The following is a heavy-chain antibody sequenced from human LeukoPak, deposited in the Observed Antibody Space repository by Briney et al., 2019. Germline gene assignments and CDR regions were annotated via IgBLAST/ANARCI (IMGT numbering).Heavy chain of an antibody. CDR3: ARASGAVAGTLLY. D-gene: IGHD6-19*01. V-gene: IGHV1-69*13. Sequence: ASVKVSCKASGGTFSSYAISWVRQAPGQGLEWMGGIIPIFGTANYAQKFQGRVTITADESTSTAYMELSSLGSEDTAVHYCARASGAVAGTLLYWGQGTLVTVSS. J-gene: IGHJ4*02. CDR2: IIPIFGTA. CDR1: GGTFSSYA.